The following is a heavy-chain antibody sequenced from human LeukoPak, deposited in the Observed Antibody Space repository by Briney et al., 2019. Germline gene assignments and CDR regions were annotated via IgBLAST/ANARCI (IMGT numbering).Heavy chain of an antibody. D-gene: IGHD3-22*01. J-gene: IGHJ4*02. CDR1: GFTFSSYS. CDR2: ISSSSSYI. Sequence: GGSLRLSCAASGFTFSSYSMNWVRQARGKGLEWVSSISSSSSYIYYADPVKGGFTIYREKAKNSLYLQMNSLRAEDTAVYYCARDVDDSSGYYASFDYRGQGTLVTVSS. V-gene: IGHV3-21*01. CDR3: ARDVDDSSGYYASFDY.